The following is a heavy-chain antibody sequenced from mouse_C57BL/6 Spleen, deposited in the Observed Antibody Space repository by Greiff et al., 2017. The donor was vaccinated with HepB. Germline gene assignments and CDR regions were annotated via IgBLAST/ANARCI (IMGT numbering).Heavy chain of an antibody. CDR1: GFTFSSYG. CDR3: ARQRDTKNYGSSFDY. V-gene: IGHV5-6*02. Sequence: DVMLVESGGDLVKPGGSLKLSCAASGFTFSSYGMSWVRQTPDKRLEWVATISSGGSYTYYPDSVKGRFTISRDNAKNTLYLQMSSLKSEDTAMYYCARQRDTKNYGSSFDYWGQGTTLTVSS. J-gene: IGHJ2*01. CDR2: ISSGGSYT. D-gene: IGHD1-1*01.